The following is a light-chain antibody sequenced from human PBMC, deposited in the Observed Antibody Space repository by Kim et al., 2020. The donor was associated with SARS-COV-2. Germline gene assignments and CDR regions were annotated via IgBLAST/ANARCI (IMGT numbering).Light chain of an antibody. CDR2: AAS. CDR3: QQSYTMPRT. J-gene: IGKJ1*01. V-gene: IGKV1-39*01. CDR1: QSITNY. Sequence: DIQMTQSPSSLPASVGDRVTITCRASQSITNYLNWYQQKPGKAPKVLIYAASNLQSGVPSRFSGSGSGTDFTLTISSLQPDDFATYYCQQSYTMPRTFGPGTKVDIK.